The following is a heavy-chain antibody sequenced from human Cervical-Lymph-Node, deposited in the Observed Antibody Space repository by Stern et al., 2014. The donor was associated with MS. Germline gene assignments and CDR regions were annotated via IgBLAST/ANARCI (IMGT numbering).Heavy chain of an antibody. CDR1: GGTFSRYA. J-gene: IGHJ6*02. CDR2: IIPIVGTA. CDR3: ASSVGELTPEAV. Sequence: VQLVQSGAEVKKPGSSVRVSCKASGGTFSRYAISWVRQAPGQGLEWMGGIIPIVGTANYAQKFQGRVTITADGSTTTAYMEVSSLRSEDTAVYYCASSVGELTPEAVWGQGTTVTVFS. D-gene: IGHD3-10*01. V-gene: IGHV1-69*01.